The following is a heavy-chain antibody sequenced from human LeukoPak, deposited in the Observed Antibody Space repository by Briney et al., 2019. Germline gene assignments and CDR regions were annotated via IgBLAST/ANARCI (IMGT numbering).Heavy chain of an antibody. CDR2: ISYDGNNK. J-gene: IGHJ4*02. Sequence: GRSLRLSCAASGFIFSSYSMHWVRQAPGKGLEWVAVISYDGNNKYYAGFVKGRITVSRDNSINTVYLQMNSLRGEDTAVYYCARGEFNGLDYWGQGTLVTVSS. CDR3: ARGEFNGLDY. V-gene: IGHV3-30-3*01. D-gene: IGHD2-8*01. CDR1: GFIFSSYS.